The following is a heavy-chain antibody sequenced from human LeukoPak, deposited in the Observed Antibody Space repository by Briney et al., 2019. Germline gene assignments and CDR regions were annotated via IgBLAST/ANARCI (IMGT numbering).Heavy chain of an antibody. CDR3: ARGAYYNILTGFKSRILGFDY. D-gene: IGHD3-9*01. V-gene: IGHV3-30*02. CDR1: GFTFSSYG. J-gene: IGHJ4*02. CDR2: IRYDGSNK. Sequence: GGSLRLSCAASGFTFSSYGMHWVRQAPGKGLEWVAFIRYDGSNKYYADSVKGRFTISRDNSKNTLYLQMNSLRAEDTAVYYCARGAYYNILTGFKSRILGFDYWGQGTLVTVSS.